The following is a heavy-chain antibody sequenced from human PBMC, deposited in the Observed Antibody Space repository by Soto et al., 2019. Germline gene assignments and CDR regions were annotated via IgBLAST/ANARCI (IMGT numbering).Heavy chain of an antibody. CDR3: SRDGDYYGLDV. V-gene: IGHV3-49*04. CDR2: TTSQAYGGTT. J-gene: IGHJ6*02. D-gene: IGHD3-3*01. CDR1: GFTSGDYG. Sequence: EVQVVESGGDLVQPGRSLRLSCSFSGFTSGDYGLSWVRQAPGKGLEWVGFTTSQAYGGTTEYAPSVKGRFIMSRDESKSVAYLQMNSLQTEDTATYYCSRDGDYYGLDVWGRGTTVTVSS.